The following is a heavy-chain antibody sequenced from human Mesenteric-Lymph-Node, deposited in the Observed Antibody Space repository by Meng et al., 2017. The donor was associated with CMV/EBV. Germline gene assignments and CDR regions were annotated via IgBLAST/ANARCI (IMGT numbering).Heavy chain of an antibody. J-gene: IGHJ4*02. V-gene: IGHV3-21*01. D-gene: IGHD4-17*01. CDR3: ARDQDFGDYQFFDY. CDR1: GFIGTTSY. Sequence: GGSLRLSCAASGFIGTTSYMSWVRQAPGKGLEWVSSISGSGTYIYYADSLMGRFTISRDNAMHSLYLQMDSLRAEDTAVYYCARDQDFGDYQFFDYWGQGTLVTVSS. CDR2: ISGSGTYI.